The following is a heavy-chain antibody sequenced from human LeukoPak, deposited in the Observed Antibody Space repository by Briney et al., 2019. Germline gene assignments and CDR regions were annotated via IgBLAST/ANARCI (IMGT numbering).Heavy chain of an antibody. Sequence: ASVKVSCKASGYTFTGYYMHWVRQAPGQGLEWMGWISAYNGNTNYAQKLQGKVTMTTDTSTSTAYMELRSLRSDDTAVYYCAREVYYYDSTYYFDYWGQGTLVTVSS. J-gene: IGHJ4*02. CDR1: GYTFTGYY. CDR2: ISAYNGNT. CDR3: AREVYYYDSTYYFDY. V-gene: IGHV1-18*04. D-gene: IGHD3-22*01.